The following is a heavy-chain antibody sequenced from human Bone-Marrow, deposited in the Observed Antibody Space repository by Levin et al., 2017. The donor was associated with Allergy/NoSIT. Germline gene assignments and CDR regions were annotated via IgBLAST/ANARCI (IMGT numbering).Heavy chain of an antibody. J-gene: IGHJ4*02. CDR3: AREGYYDSSGHPLDY. CDR2: IYSGGST. V-gene: IGHV3-53*01. CDR1: GFTVSSNY. D-gene: IGHD3-22*01. Sequence: GGSLRLSCAASGFTVSSNYMSWVRQAPGKGLEWVSVIYSGGSTYYADSVKGRFTISRDNSKNTLYLQMNSLRAEDTAVYYCAREGYYDSSGHPLDYWGQGTLVTVSS.